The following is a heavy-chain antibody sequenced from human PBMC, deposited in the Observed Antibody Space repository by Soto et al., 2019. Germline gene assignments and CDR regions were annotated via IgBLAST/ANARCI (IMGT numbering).Heavy chain of an antibody. V-gene: IGHV4-30-4*01. D-gene: IGHD1-26*01. CDR3: AREVVGAHNVDY. CDR1: GGSISSGDYY. CDR2: IYYSGST. J-gene: IGHJ4*02. Sequence: QVQLQESGPGLVKPSQTLSLTCTVSGGSISSGDYYWSWIRQPPGKGLEWIGYIYYSGSTYYNPSLNSRVTISVDTSKNQFSLKLSSVTAADTAVYYGAREVVGAHNVDYWGQGTLVTVSS.